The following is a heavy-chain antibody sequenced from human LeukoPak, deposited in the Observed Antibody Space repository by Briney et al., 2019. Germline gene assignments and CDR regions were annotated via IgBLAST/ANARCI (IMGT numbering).Heavy chain of an antibody. J-gene: IGHJ5*02. CDR3: ARGQRITIFGVVITYNWFDP. CDR2: INHSGST. V-gene: IGHV4-34*01. CDR1: GGSFSGYY. D-gene: IGHD3-3*01. Sequence: SETPSLTCAVYGGSFSGYYWSWIRQPPGKGLEWIGEINHSGSTNYNPSLKSRVTISVDTSKNQFSLKLSSVTAADTAVYYCARGQRITIFGVVITYNWFDPWGQGTLVTVSS.